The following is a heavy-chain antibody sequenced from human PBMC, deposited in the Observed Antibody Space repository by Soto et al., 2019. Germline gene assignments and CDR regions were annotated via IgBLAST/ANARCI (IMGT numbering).Heavy chain of an antibody. CDR3: ASLSGVYYYYMDV. V-gene: IGHV3-21*01. CDR1: GFTFSSYS. CDR2: ISSSGSYI. D-gene: IGHD3-3*01. J-gene: IGHJ6*03. Sequence: EVQLVESGGGLVKPGGSRRLPFAASGFTFSSYSRNWVRKAPGRGLEWVSSISSSGSYIYYADSVKGRFTISRDNAKNSLYLQMNSLRAEDTAVYYCASLSGVYYYYMDVWGKGTTVTVSS.